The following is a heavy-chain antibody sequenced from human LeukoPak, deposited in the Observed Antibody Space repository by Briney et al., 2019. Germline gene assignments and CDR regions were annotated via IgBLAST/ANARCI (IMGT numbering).Heavy chain of an antibody. Sequence: SVKVSCKASGGTFSSYGVSWVRQAPGQGLEWMGGIIPIFRTTTYAQKFRGRVMITADESMSTAYMELSSLRSEDTAVYYCARSQRAGYNVYHFDYWGQGTLITVSS. CDR1: GGTFSSYG. J-gene: IGHJ4*02. CDR2: IIPIFRTT. CDR3: ARSQRAGYNVYHFDY. V-gene: IGHV1-69*01. D-gene: IGHD5-24*01.